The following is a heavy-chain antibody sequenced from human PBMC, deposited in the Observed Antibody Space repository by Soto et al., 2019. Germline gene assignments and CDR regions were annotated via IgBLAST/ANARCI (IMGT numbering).Heavy chain of an antibody. CDR1: GFTVSSNY. CDR3: ARLRGFPNYDAFDI. V-gene: IGHV3-66*04. J-gene: IGHJ3*02. D-gene: IGHD4-4*01. Sequence: EVQLVESGGGLVQPGGYLRLSCAASGFTVSSNYMSWVRQAPGKGLEWVSVIYSGGSTYYADSVKGRFTISRDNSKNTLYLQMNGLRAEDTAVYYCARLRGFPNYDAFDIWGQGTMVTVSS. CDR2: IYSGGST.